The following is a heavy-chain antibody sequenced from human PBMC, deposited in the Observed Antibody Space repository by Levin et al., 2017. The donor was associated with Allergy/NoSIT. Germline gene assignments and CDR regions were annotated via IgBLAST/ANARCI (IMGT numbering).Heavy chain of an antibody. J-gene: IGHJ4*02. Sequence: NAGGSLRLSCAASGFTFSIYSMNWVRQAPGKGLEWISSITSSGSQTYYTDSMKGRFTISRDNAKNSLYLQVISLRAEDTAVYYCVRDFCDTTSCTEAFDFWGQGTLVTVSS. CDR3: VRDFCDTTSCTEAFDF. CDR1: GFTFSIYS. D-gene: IGHD2-2*01. CDR2: ITSSGSQT. V-gene: IGHV3-21*01.